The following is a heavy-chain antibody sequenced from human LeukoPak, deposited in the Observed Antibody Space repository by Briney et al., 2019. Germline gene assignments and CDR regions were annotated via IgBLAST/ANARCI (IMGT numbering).Heavy chain of an antibody. CDR2: ISYDGSNK. D-gene: IGHD3-10*01. J-gene: IGHJ4*02. CDR1: GFTFSSYG. CDR3: AKGITMVRGVIMALDY. V-gene: IGHV3-30*18. Sequence: GGSLRLSCAASGFTFSSYGMHWVRQAPGKGLEWVAVISYDGSNKYYADSVKGRSTISRDNSKNTLYLQMNSLRAEDTAVYYCAKGITMVRGVIMALDYWGQGTLVTVSS.